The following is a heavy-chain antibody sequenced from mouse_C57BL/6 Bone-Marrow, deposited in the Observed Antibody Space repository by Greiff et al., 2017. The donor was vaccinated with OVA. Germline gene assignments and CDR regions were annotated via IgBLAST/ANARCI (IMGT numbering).Heavy chain of an antibody. D-gene: IGHD1-1*01. V-gene: IGHV1-26*01. CDR2: INPNNGGT. CDR1: GYTFTDYY. CDR3: ARWYYGSYAMDY. J-gene: IGHJ4*01. Sequence: EVQLQQSGPELVKPGASVKISCKASGYTFTDYYMNWVKQSHGKSLEWIGDINPNNGGTSYHQKFKGQATLTVDKSSSTAYMQLSSLTSEDSAVYYGARWYYGSYAMDYWGQGTSVTVSS.